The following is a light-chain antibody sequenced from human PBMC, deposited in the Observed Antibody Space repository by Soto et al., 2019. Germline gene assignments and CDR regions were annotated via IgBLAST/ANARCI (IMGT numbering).Light chain of an antibody. Sequence: DIQMTQSPSSVSASVGDRVTITCRASQGLSTYLAWYQQKPGKAPKLLIYAASNFQSGVKSRFSGRGSGTHFTLTIRSMQTEEFATYDCQQLHGYPITVGTGKRREIK. CDR3: QQLHGYPIT. V-gene: IGKV1-12*01. CDR2: AAS. CDR1: QGLSTY. J-gene: IGKJ5*01.